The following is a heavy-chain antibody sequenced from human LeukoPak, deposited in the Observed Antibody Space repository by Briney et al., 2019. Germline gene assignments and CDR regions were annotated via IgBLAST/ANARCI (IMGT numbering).Heavy chain of an antibody. D-gene: IGHD2-8*02. V-gene: IGHV3-23*01. CDR1: GFTFSSYD. CDR2: ISGGGGTT. Sequence: GGSLRLSCAASGFTFSSYDMSWVRQAPGKGLEWVSTISGGGGTTYYADSVKGRFTISRDNSKNTLYLQMNGLRAEDTAIYYCARGLEGRVFFDYWGQGTLVTVSS. CDR3: ARGLEGRVFFDY. J-gene: IGHJ4*02.